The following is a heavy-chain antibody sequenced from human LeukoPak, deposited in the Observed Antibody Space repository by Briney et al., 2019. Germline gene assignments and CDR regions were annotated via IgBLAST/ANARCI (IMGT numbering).Heavy chain of an antibody. D-gene: IGHD6-13*01. CDR2: ISSSGSTI. Sequence: GGSLRLSCAASGFTFSSYEMNWVRQAPGKGLEWVSYISSSGSTIYYADSVKGRFTISRDNAKNSLYPQMNSLRAEDTAVYYCARVGGGAAAGFDPWGQGTLVTVSS. CDR3: ARVGGGAAAGFDP. V-gene: IGHV3-48*03. J-gene: IGHJ5*02. CDR1: GFTFSSYE.